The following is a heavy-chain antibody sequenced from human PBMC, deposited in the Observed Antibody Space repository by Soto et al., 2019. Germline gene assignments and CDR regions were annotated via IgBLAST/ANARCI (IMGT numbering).Heavy chain of an antibody. CDR1: GFTFSSYA. CDR3: AGGYSYSPGFYFDY. V-gene: IGHV3-33*08. D-gene: IGHD5-18*01. Sequence: GGSLRLSCAASGFTFSSYAMHWVRQAPGKGLEWVAVIWYDGSNQYYADSVKGRITISRDNSKNTLYLQMNSLRAEDTAVYYCAGGYSYSPGFYFDYWGQGALVTVSS. CDR2: IWYDGSNQ. J-gene: IGHJ4*02.